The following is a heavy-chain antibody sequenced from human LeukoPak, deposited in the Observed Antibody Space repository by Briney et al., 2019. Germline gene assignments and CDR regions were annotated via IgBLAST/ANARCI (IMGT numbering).Heavy chain of an antibody. CDR1: GYTFTGYY. D-gene: IGHD1-26*01. J-gene: IGHJ4*02. CDR2: INPNSGGT. V-gene: IGHV1-2*02. CDR3: AKRGAEVGASVAPGDY. Sequence: GASVKVSCKASGYTFTGYYMHWVRQAPGQGLEWMGWINPNSGGTNYAQKFQGRVTMTRDTSISTAYMELSSLRSEDTAVYYCAKRGAEVGASVAPGDYWGQGTLLTVSS.